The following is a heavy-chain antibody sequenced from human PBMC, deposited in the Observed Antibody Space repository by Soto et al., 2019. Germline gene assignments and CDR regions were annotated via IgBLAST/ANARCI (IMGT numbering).Heavy chain of an antibody. CDR1: GASISGNY. J-gene: IGHJ4*02. CDR2: IYDTGTT. D-gene: IGHD6-19*01. CDR3: ARYRRGTGWYYLDY. V-gene: IGHV4-59*01. Sequence: SETLSLTCTVSGASISGNYWSWIRQIPGKGLEWIGYIYDTGTTNYSPSLRSRVTMSVDRSKNQFSLALTSVTAADTAVYFCARYRRGTGWYYLDYWGQGTLVTVSS.